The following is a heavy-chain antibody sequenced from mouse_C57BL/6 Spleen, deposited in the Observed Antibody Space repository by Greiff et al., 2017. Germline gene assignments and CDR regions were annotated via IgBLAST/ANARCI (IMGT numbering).Heavy chain of an antibody. Sequence: VKLMESGPELVKPGASVKISCKASGYAFSSSWMNWVKQRPGKGLEWIGRIYPGDGDTKYNGKFKGKATLTADKSSSTAYLQLSSLTSEDSAVYFCAVQLGRKGYYCDYWGQGTTLTVSS. J-gene: IGHJ2*01. D-gene: IGHD4-1*02. CDR3: AVQLGRKGYYCDY. CDR2: IYPGDGDT. V-gene: IGHV1-82*01. CDR1: GYAFSSSW.